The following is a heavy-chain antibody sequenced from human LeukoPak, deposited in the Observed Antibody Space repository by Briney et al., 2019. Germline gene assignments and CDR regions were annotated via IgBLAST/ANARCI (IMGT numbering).Heavy chain of an antibody. V-gene: IGHV3-7*01. CDR1: GFTFSRYW. CDR2: INQDGSEK. D-gene: IGHD2-15*01. Sequence: GGSLRLSCAASGFTFSRYWMTWVRQSPGKGLEWVANINQDGSEKYYGDSVTGRFTLSRDNAENSLFLQMNSLRADDTGVYYCARAREAPANVFPDHWGQGVVVTVSS. CDR3: ARAREAPANVFPDH. J-gene: IGHJ4*02.